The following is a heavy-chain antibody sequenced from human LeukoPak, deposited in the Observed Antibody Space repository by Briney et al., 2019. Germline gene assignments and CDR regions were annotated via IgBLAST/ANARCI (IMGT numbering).Heavy chain of an antibody. CDR3: ARGYFDTSGYYSGRGWFDP. CDR2: IYPGDTDT. V-gene: IGHV5-51*01. D-gene: IGHD3-22*01. Sequence: GESLRISCKASGYTFTTYWIGWLRQMPGKGLEWLGIIYPGDTDTRYSPSFQGQVTISADRSINTAYLQWSSLKASDTALYYCARGYFDTSGYYSGRGWFDPWGQGTLVTVSS. CDR1: GYTFTTYW. J-gene: IGHJ5*02.